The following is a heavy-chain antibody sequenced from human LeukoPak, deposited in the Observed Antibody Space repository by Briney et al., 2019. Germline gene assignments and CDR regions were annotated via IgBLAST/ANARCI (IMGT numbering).Heavy chain of an antibody. CDR1: GYTFTSYD. Sequence: ASVKVSCKASGYTFTSYDINWVRQATGQGLEWMGWMNPNSGNTGYAQKFQGRVTITRNTSISTAYMELSSLRSEDTAVYYFARDNGENWNTFEYWGQGTLVTVSS. CDR3: ARDNGENWNTFEY. V-gene: IGHV1-8*03. J-gene: IGHJ4*02. CDR2: MNPNSGNT. D-gene: IGHD1/OR15-1a*01.